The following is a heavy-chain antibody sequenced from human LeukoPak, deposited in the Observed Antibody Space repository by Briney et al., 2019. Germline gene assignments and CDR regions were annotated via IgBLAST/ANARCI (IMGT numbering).Heavy chain of an antibody. J-gene: IGHJ3*02. CDR2: IYYSGST. CDR3: ARHRPIDDYGDYTGPLAAVDI. V-gene: IGHV4-39*01. CDR1: GGSINRNNNY. D-gene: IGHD4-17*01. Sequence: PSETLSLTCSVSGGSINRNNNYWDWIRQPPGKGLEWIGSIYYSGSTYYNPSLKSRVTISVDTSKKQFSLKLNSVTAADTAVYYCARHRPIDDYGDYTGPLAAVDIWGQGTMVAVSS.